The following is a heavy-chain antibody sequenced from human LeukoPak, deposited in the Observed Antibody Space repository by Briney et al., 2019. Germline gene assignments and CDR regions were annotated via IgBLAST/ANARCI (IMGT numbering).Heavy chain of an antibody. CDR3: ARGLSYSYYYMDV. CDR1: GGSISNYY. V-gene: IGHV4-59*01. J-gene: IGHJ6*03. Sequence: PSETLSLTCTVSGGSISNYYWSWIRQPPGKGLEWIGYIYYTGSTNYNPSLKSRVTISVDTSTNQFSLQLSSVTAADTAVYYCARGLSYSYYYMDVWGKGTTVTISS. D-gene: IGHD6-19*01. CDR2: IYYTGST.